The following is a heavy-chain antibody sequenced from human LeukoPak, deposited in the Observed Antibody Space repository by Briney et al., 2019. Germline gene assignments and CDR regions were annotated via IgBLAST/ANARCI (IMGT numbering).Heavy chain of an antibody. Sequence: SETLSLTCTVSGGSISSSSYYWGWIRQPPGKGLEWIGSIYYSGSTYYNPSLKSRVTISVDTSKNQFSLKLSSVTAADTAVYYCARQGSGWYAPDAFDIWGQGTMVTVSS. CDR2: IYYSGST. J-gene: IGHJ3*02. CDR1: GGSISSSSYY. V-gene: IGHV4-39*01. CDR3: ARQGSGWYAPDAFDI. D-gene: IGHD6-13*01.